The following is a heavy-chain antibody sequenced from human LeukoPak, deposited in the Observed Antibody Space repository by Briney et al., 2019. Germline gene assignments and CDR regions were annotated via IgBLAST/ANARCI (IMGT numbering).Heavy chain of an antibody. V-gene: IGHV3-9*01. Sequence: GGSLRLSCAASGFTFSSYAMHWVRQAPGKGLEWVSGISWNSGSIGYADSVKGRFTISRDNAKNSLYLQMNSLRAEDTALYYCAKDSLGRYFDWFSPRGWFDPWGQGTLVTVSS. CDR2: ISWNSGSI. CDR3: AKDSLGRYFDWFSPRGWFDP. D-gene: IGHD3-9*01. J-gene: IGHJ5*02. CDR1: GFTFSSYA.